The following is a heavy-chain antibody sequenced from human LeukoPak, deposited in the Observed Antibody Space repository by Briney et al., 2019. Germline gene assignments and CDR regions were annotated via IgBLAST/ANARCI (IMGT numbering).Heavy chain of an antibody. V-gene: IGHV4-39*07. J-gene: IGHJ4*02. CDR2: IYYSGST. CDR3: ARGPWNYYDSSGYSFVDY. D-gene: IGHD3-22*01. CDR1: GGSISSSSYY. Sequence: PSETLSLTCTVSGGSISSSSYYWGWIRQPPGRGLEWIGSIYYSGSTYYNPSLKSRVTISVDTSKNQFSLKLSSVTAADTAVYYCARGPWNYYDSSGYSFVDYWGQGTLVTVSS.